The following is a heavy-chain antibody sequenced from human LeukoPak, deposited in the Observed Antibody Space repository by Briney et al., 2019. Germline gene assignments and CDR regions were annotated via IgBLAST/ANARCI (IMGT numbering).Heavy chain of an antibody. D-gene: IGHD6-19*01. J-gene: IGHJ5*01. CDR1: GFAFSFYA. Sequence: PGGSLRLSCADSGFAFSFYAMSWLRQPPGKGLEWVSTINANSGTTSYAASVRGRFTISRDNSKNTLYLQVNTLRADDTATYYCAKPISGGLAVTADWFHPWGQGTLVVVSS. V-gene: IGHV3-23*01. CDR3: AKPISGGLAVTADWFHP. CDR2: INANSGTT.